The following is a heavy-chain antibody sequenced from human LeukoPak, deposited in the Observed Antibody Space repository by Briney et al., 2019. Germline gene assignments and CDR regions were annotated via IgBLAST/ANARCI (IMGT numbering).Heavy chain of an antibody. Sequence: PGGSLRLSCAASGFTFSSYWMSWVRQAPGKGLEWVANIKQDGSEEYYVDSVKGRFTISRDNAKNSLYLQMNSLRAEDTAVYYCAREGNQWLELYYFDYWGQGTLVTVSS. CDR3: AREGNQWLELYYFDY. D-gene: IGHD6-19*01. V-gene: IGHV3-7*01. J-gene: IGHJ4*02. CDR1: GFTFSSYW. CDR2: IKQDGSEE.